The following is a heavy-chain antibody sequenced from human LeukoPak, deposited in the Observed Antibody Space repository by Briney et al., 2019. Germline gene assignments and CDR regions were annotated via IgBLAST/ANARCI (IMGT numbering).Heavy chain of an antibody. J-gene: IGHJ4*03. CDR1: GGSISSGDYY. CDR3: ASFDDSGYDSYFGY. V-gene: IGHV4-30-4*08. D-gene: IGHD5-12*01. CDR2: IYYSGST. Sequence: PSQTLSLTCTVSGGSISSGDYYWSWIRQPPGKGLEWIGYIYYSGSTYYNPSLKSRVTISVDTSKNQFSLKLSSVTAADTAVYYCASFDDSGYDSYFGYWGQGTMVTVSS.